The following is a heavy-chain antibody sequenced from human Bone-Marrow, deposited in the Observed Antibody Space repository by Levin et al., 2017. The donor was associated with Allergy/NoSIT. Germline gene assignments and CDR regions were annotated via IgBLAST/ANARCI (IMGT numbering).Heavy chain of an antibody. CDR3: ERDRCSGTTCYKGYYYYGMDV. J-gene: IGHJ6*02. CDR1: GFTFSGYT. D-gene: IGHD2-2*01. Sequence: GGSLRLSCAASGFTFSGYTMHWVRQAPGKGLEWVALISYDGTNDYYGDSVRGRFTISRDNSKNTLYLQMNSLRPEDPALYHCERDRCSGTTCYKGYYYYGMDVWGQGTTVTVSS. CDR2: ISYDGTND. V-gene: IGHV3-30-3*01.